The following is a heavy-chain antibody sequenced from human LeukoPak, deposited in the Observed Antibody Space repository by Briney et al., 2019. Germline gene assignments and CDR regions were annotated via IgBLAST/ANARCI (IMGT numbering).Heavy chain of an antibody. CDR3: ARFDYYDSSGWYYFDY. Sequence: SVKVSCKASGGTFSSYAISWVRQAPGQGLEWMGGIIPIFGTANYAQKFQGRVTITADESTSTAYRELSSLRSEDTAVYSWARFDYYDSSGWYYFDYWGQGTLVTVSS. D-gene: IGHD3-22*01. CDR1: GGTFSSYA. J-gene: IGHJ4*02. CDR2: IIPIFGTA. V-gene: IGHV1-69*01.